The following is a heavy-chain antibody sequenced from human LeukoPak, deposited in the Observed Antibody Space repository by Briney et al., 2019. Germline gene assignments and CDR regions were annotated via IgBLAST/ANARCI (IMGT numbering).Heavy chain of an antibody. V-gene: IGHV3-74*01. J-gene: IGHJ4*02. CDR3: ARGSTQYSSGWYGLDY. CDR2: VNSEGSST. CDR1: GFTFSSYW. D-gene: IGHD6-19*01. Sequence: PGGSLRLSCAASGFTFSSYWMHWVRQAPGKGLVWVSRVNSEGSSTTYADSVKGRFTISRDNAKNTLYLQMNSLRAGDTAVYYCARGSTQYSSGWYGLDYWGQGTLVTVSS.